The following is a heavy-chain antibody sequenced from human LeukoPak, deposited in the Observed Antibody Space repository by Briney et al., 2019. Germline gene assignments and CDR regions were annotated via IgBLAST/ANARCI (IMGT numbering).Heavy chain of an antibody. CDR1: GVSFNDYY. Sequence: SETLSLTCAVSGVSFNDYYWSWVRQTPGKGLEWIGEINHSGYTNDSPSLKSRVTLSIDTSRKQFSLNLRSVTVADSGIYYCTRMTTGHDYWGQGTLVTVTS. J-gene: IGHJ4*02. CDR3: TRMTTGHDY. CDR2: INHSGYT. D-gene: IGHD4-17*01. V-gene: IGHV4-34*01.